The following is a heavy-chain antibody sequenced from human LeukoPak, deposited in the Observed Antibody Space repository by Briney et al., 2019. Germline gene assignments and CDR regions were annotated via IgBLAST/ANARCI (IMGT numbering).Heavy chain of an antibody. J-gene: IGHJ3*02. D-gene: IGHD5-18*01. CDR2: ISSSGSTI. CDR1: GFTFSDYY. V-gene: IGHV3-11*04. CDR3: FRAKAGIRYSYGFAFDI. Sequence: GGSLRLSCAAPGFTFSDYYMSWIRQAPGKGLEWVSYISSSGSTIYYADSVKGRFTISRDNAKNSLYLQMNSLRAENTAVYYFFRAKAGIRYSYGFAFDIWGQGTMVTVSS.